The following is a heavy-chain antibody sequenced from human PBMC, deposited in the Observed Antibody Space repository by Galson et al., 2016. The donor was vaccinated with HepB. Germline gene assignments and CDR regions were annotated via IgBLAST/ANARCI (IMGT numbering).Heavy chain of an antibody. CDR2: MKKDGSEK. D-gene: IGHD5-12*01. Sequence: SLRLSCAASGFTFSNYWMSWVRQAPGKGLEWMANMKKDGSEKYYVDSVKGRFSISRDNAKNSLYLRMNSLRAEDTAVYYCARILGYGDYAMDVWGEGTTVTVSS. V-gene: IGHV3-7*01. J-gene: IGHJ6*04. CDR3: ARILGYGDYAMDV. CDR1: GFTFSNYW.